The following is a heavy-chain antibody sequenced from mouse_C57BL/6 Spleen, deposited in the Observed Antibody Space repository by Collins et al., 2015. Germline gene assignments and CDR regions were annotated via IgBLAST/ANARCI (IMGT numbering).Heavy chain of an antibody. D-gene: IGHD1-1*01. J-gene: IGHJ2*01. CDR1: GYTFTDYY. Sequence: EVQLQQSGPVLVKPGASVKMSCKASGYTFTDYYMNWVKQSHGKSLEWIGVINPYNGGTSYNQKFKGKATLTVDKSSSTAYMELNSLTSEDSAVYYCARGYYGSKDYFDCWGQGTTLTVSS. CDR2: INPYNGGT. V-gene: IGHV1-19*01. CDR3: ARGYYGSKDYFDC.